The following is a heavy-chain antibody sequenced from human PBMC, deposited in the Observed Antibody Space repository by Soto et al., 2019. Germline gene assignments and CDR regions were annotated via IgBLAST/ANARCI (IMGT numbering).Heavy chain of an antibody. J-gene: IGHJ4*03. V-gene: IGHV3-30*18. CDR1: GFTLSSYG. Sequence: GGSLRLSCAASGFTLSSYGMHWVRQAPGKGLEWVAVISYDGSNKYYADSVKGRFTISRDNSKNTLYLQMNSLRAEDTAVYYCAKDTTVGAINYSDYWGQGTTVTVSS. D-gene: IGHD1-26*01. CDR2: ISYDGSNK. CDR3: AKDTTVGAINYSDY.